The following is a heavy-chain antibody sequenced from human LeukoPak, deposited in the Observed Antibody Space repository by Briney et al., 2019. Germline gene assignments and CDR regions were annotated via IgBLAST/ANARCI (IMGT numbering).Heavy chain of an antibody. CDR1: GGSISSSNW. D-gene: IGHD3-3*01. J-gene: IGHJ3*02. CDR3: ARDLLEWPDAFDI. Sequence: PSETLSLTCAVSGGSISSSNWWSWVRQPPGKGLEWIGEIYHSGGTNYNPSLKSRVTISVDKSKNQFSLKLSSVTAADTAVYYCARDLLEWPDAFDIWGQGTMVTVSS. V-gene: IGHV4-4*02. CDR2: IYHSGGT.